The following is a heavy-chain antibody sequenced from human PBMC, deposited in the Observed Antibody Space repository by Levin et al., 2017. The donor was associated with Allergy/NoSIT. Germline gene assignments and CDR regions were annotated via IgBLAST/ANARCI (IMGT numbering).Heavy chain of an antibody. CDR3: ARGPPTPYQINYDFIIGRGGGMDV. J-gene: IGHJ6*02. CDR1: GYTFTSYD. V-gene: IGHV1-8*01. CDR2: MNPNSGNT. D-gene: IGHD3-3*01. Sequence: ASVKVSCKASGYTFTSYDINWVRQATGQGLEWMGWMNPNSGNTGYAQKFQGRVTMTRNTSISTAYMELSSLRSEDTAVYYCARGPPTPYQINYDFIIGRGGGMDVWGQGTTVTVSS.